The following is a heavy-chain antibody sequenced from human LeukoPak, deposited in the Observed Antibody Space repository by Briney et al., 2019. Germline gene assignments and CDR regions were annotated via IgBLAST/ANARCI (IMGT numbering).Heavy chain of an antibody. J-gene: IGHJ4*02. D-gene: IGHD3-22*01. CDR3: AKVRYYYDSSGAFDY. Sequence: GGSLRLSCAASGFTFSSYWMSWVRQAPGKGLEWVANIKQDGSEKYYVDSVKGRFTISRDNSKNTLYLQMNSLRAEDTAVYYCAKVRYYYDSSGAFDYWGQGTLVTVSS. CDR1: GFTFSSYW. V-gene: IGHV3-7*01. CDR2: IKQDGSEK.